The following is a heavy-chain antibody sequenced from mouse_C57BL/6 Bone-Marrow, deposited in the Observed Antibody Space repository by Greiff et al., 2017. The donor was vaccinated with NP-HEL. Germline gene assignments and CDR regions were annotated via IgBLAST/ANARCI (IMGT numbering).Heavy chain of an antibody. J-gene: IGHJ3*01. CDR1: GFTFSSYA. V-gene: IGHV5-4*01. CDR3: AREEGLRRN. CDR2: ISDGGSYT. D-gene: IGHD2-4*01. Sequence: VQLKESGGGLVKPGGSLKLSCAASGFTFSSYAMSWVRQTPEKRLEWVATISDGGSYTYYPDNVKGRFTISRDNAKNNLYLQMSHLKSEDTAMYYCAREEGLRRNWGQGTLVTVSA.